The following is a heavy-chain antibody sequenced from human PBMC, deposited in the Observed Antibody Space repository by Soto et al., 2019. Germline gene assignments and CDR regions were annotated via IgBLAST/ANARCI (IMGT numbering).Heavy chain of an antibody. V-gene: IGHV3-23*01. CDR2: ISGSGGST. J-gene: IGHJ4*02. D-gene: IGHD3-9*01. Sequence: GSLRLSCAASGFTFSSYAMSWVRRAPGKGLEWVSAISGSGGSTYYADSVKGRFTISRDNSKNTLYLQMNSLRAEDTAVYYCAKGLYDILTGYSQYYFDYWGQGTLVTVSS. CDR3: AKGLYDILTGYSQYYFDY. CDR1: GFTFSSYA.